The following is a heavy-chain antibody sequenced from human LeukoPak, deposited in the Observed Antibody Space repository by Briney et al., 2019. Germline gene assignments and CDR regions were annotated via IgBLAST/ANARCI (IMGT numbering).Heavy chain of an antibody. CDR2: IYHSGST. CDR1: RYSISSGYY. D-gene: IGHD3-3*01. V-gene: IGHV4-38-2*02. Sequence: PSETLSLSCTESRYSISSGYYWGWIRQPPGKGLEWIGSIYHSGSTYYNPSLKSRVTISVDTSKNQFSLKLSSVTAADTAVYYCARESEYYDFWSGPDLWGQGTLVTVSS. J-gene: IGHJ5*02. CDR3: ARESEYYDFWSGPDL.